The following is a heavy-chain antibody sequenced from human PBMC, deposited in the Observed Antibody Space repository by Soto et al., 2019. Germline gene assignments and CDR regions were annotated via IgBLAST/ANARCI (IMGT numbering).Heavy chain of an antibody. V-gene: IGHV4-4*02. Sequence: QGQLQESGPGLVKPSGTLSLTCAVSGGSISTSNWWSWVRQPPGKGLEWIGEVYRTGSTNYNPSLDSRLTISVDKSKNQFSLKLTSVTAADTAVYYCARARATIAAAAIFDCWGQGTLVTVSS. CDR3: ARARATIAAAAIFDC. J-gene: IGHJ4*02. CDR1: GGSISTSNW. CDR2: VYRTGST. D-gene: IGHD6-13*01.